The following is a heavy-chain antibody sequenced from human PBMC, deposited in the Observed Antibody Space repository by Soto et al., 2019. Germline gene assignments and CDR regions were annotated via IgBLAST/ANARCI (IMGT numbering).Heavy chain of an antibody. Sequence: SETLSLTCTVSGGSISSGDYYWSWIRQPPGKGLEWIGYIYCSGSTYYNPSLKSRVTISVDTSKNQFSLKLSSVTAADTAVYYCARDSEAAINHWGQGTLVTVSS. CDR1: GGSISSGDYY. D-gene: IGHD2-15*01. V-gene: IGHV4-30-4*01. CDR2: IYCSGST. J-gene: IGHJ5*02. CDR3: ARDSEAAINH.